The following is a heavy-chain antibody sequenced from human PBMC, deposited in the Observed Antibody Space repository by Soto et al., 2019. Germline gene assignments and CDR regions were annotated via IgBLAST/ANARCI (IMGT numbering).Heavy chain of an antibody. J-gene: IGHJ6*02. Sequence: NLSLTCAISGDRVSSSSAAWTWNRQSPSRGLEWLGRTYYRSKWIHEYTLSMESRITINPDTSKNQFSLHIYSVTPEDTAVYYCAGVVWFRGMDVWGQGTPVTVS. D-gene: IGHD3-16*01. CDR1: GDRVSSSSAA. V-gene: IGHV6-1*01. CDR2: TYYRSKWIH. CDR3: AGVVWFRGMDV.